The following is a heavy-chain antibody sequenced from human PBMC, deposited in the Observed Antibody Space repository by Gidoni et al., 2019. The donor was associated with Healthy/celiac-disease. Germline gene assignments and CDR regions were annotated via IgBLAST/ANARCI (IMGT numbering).Heavy chain of an antibody. V-gene: IGHV4-61*02. J-gene: IGHJ6*02. Sequence: QVQLQESGPGLVKPSQTLSLTCTVAGGSISSGSYYWSWIRQPAGKGLEWIGRIYTSGSTNYNPSLKSRVTISVDTSKNQFSLKLSSVTAADTAVYYCARDRRYCSSTSCLYGMDVWGQGTTVTVSS. CDR3: ARDRRYCSSTSCLYGMDV. CDR1: GGSISSGSYY. CDR2: IYTSGST. D-gene: IGHD2-2*01.